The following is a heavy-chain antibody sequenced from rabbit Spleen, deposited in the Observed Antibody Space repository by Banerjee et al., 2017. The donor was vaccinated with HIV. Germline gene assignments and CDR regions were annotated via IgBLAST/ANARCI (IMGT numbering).Heavy chain of an antibody. CDR2: IYGATGSSA. CDR1: GFSFTDKDV. D-gene: IGHD8-1*01. V-gene: IGHV1S45*01. Sequence: QEQLEESGGGLVKPEGSLTLTCTASGFSFTDKDVMCWVRQAPGKGLELIACIYGATGSSAWYANWAKGRFTISKTSSTTVTLQMTSLTAADTATYFCARDSGTSFSSYGMDLWGQGTLVTVS. J-gene: IGHJ6*01. CDR3: ARDSGTSFSSYGMDL.